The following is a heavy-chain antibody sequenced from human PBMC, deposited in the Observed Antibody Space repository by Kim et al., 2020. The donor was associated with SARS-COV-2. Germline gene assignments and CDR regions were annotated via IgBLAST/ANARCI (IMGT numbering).Heavy chain of an antibody. V-gene: IGHV3-74*01. D-gene: IGHD1-26*01. J-gene: IGHJ4*02. Sequence: AGSDKSRCTISRDNAKNTVDPQVNSLGAEDTAVYYCARGVVGATGAFDFWGQGTLVTVSS. CDR3: ARGVVGATGAFDF.